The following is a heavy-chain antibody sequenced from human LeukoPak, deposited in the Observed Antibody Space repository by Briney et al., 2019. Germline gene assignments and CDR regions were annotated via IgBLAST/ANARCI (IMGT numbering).Heavy chain of an antibody. CDR3: ARGSSSSWRELVY. Sequence: SETLSLTCTVSGGSISSGGYYWSWIRQHPGKGLEWIGYIYYSGSTYYNPSLKSRVTISVDTSKNQFSLKLSSVTAADTAVYYCARGSSSSWRELVYWGQGTLVTVSS. V-gene: IGHV4-31*03. CDR2: IYYSGST. J-gene: IGHJ4*02. D-gene: IGHD6-6*01. CDR1: GGSISSGGYY.